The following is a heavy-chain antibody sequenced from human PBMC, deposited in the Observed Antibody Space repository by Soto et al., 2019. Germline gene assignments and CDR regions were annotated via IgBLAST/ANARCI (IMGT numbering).Heavy chain of an antibody. J-gene: IGHJ4*02. Sequence: QLQLQESGPGLVKPSETLSLTCTVSGGSIRSSSYYWGWIRQPPGKGLEWIGSIYYSGSTYYNPSLKSRVTISVDTSNSQCSRKVSSVTAADTAVYYCDAQGGYSSSEIDYWGQGTLVTVSS. D-gene: IGHD6-13*01. CDR1: GGSIRSSSYY. V-gene: IGHV4-39*01. CDR3: DAQGGYSSSEIDY. CDR2: IYYSGST.